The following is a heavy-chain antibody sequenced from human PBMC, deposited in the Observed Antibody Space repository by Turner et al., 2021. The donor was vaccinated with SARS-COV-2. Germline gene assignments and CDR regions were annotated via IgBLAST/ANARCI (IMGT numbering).Heavy chain of an antibody. CDR2: INQDGSEK. V-gene: IGHV3-7*01. J-gene: IGHJ4*02. CDR3: ARDRSTYYDFWSGYWNFDY. CDR1: GFTFSSYW. Sequence: EVQLVESGGGLVQPGGSLRLSCAASGFTFSSYWMSWVRQAPGKGLEWVANINQDGSEKYYVDSVKGRFTISRDNAKNSLYLQMNSLRAEDTAVYYCARDRSTYYDFWSGYWNFDYWGQGTLVTVSS. D-gene: IGHD3-3*01.